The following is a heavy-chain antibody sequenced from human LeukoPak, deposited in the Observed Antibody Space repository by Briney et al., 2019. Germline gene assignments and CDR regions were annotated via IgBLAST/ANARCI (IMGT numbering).Heavy chain of an antibody. CDR3: ARVNSWVFDY. D-gene: IGHD2-15*01. V-gene: IGHV5-51*01. CDR1: GYSFSTSW. CDR2: IYPGDSDT. Sequence: PGESLKISCQGSGYSFSTSWIGWVRQLPGKGLEWMGIIYPGDSDTRYSPSFQGQVTLSADKSISTAYLQWRSLRAEDTAVYYCARVNSWVFDYWGQGTLVTVSS. J-gene: IGHJ4*02.